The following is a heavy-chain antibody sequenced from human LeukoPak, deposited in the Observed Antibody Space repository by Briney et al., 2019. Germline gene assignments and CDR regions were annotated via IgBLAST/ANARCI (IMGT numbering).Heavy chain of an antibody. CDR2: INPNSGGT. D-gene: IGHD5-18*01. CDR1: GYTFTGYF. V-gene: IGHV1-2*02. J-gene: IGHJ4*02. CDR3: ARGGIQLWFLVDY. Sequence: ASVKVSYKASGYTFTGYFMHWVRQAPGQGLEWMGWINPNSGGTNYAQKFQGRVTMTRDTSISTAYMELSSLRSDDTAVYYCARGGIQLWFLVDYWGQGTLVTVSS.